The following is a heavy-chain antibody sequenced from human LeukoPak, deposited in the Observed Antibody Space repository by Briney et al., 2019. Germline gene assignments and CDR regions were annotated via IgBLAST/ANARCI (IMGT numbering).Heavy chain of an antibody. D-gene: IGHD2/OR15-2a*01. CDR2: ISSSGSTI. Sequence: GGSLRLSCAASGFTFSSYSMNWVRQAPGKGLEWVSYISSSGSTIYYADSVKGRFTISRDNAKNSLYLQMNSLRAEDTAVYYCARAGVFAFYSYMDVWGKGTTVTVSS. J-gene: IGHJ6*03. CDR3: ARAGVFAFYSYMDV. V-gene: IGHV3-48*01. CDR1: GFTFSSYS.